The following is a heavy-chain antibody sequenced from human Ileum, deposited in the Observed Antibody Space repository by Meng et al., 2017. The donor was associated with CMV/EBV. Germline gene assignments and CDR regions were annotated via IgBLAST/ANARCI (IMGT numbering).Heavy chain of an antibody. Sequence: SVKVSCKASGGTFSSYTISWVRQAPGQGLEGRGRIIPILGIAHYAQKFQGRVTITADKSTSTAYMELCSLRSEDMAVYYCARNPVGYCSSTSGYTRNTPYFVAGIDVWGQGTTVTVSS. CDR3: ARNPVGYCSSTSGYTRNTPYFVAGIDV. J-gene: IGHJ6*02. D-gene: IGHD2-2*02. CDR1: GGTFSSYT. V-gene: IGHV1-69*02. CDR2: IIPILGIA.